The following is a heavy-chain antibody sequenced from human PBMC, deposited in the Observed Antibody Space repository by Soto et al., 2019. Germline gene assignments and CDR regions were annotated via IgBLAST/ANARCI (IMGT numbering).Heavy chain of an antibody. CDR3: AAGEASSRNLAPYYLDF. CDR1: NDSIRSGTYY. CDR2: LSYLGTT. D-gene: IGHD6-13*01. Sequence: SETLSLTCTVSNDSIRSGTYYWAWIRQPPGRGLEWMGSLSYLGTTDYNPSLRSRVTISEDTSKNQFSLKLLSVTTADTAVYFCAAGEASSRNLAPYYLDFWGQGTLVTVSS. J-gene: IGHJ4*02. V-gene: IGHV4-39*07.